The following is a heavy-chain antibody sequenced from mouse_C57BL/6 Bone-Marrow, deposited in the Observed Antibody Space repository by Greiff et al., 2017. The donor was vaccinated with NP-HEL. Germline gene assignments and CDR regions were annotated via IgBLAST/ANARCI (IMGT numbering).Heavy chain of an antibody. V-gene: IGHV1-69*01. Sequence: QVQLQQSGAELVMPGASVKLSCKASGYTFTSYWMHWVKQRPGQGLEWIGEIDPSDSYTNYNQKFKGKSTLTVDKSSSTAYMQLSSLTSEDSAVYYCARFYGSSFRYWYFDVWGTGTTVTVSS. CDR3: ARFYGSSFRYWYFDV. CDR1: GYTFTSYW. CDR2: IDPSDSYT. D-gene: IGHD1-1*01. J-gene: IGHJ1*03.